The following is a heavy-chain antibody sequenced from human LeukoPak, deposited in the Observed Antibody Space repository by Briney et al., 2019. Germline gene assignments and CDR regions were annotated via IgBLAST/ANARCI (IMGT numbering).Heavy chain of an antibody. CDR2: IYYSGST. V-gene: IGHV4-59*08. D-gene: IGHD5-18*01. Sequence: SETLSLTCTVSGGSISSYYWSWIRQPPGKGLEWIGYIYYSGSTNYNPSLKSRVTISVDTSKNQFSLKLSSVTAADTAVYYCAGIQQYYFGYWGQGTLVTVSS. CDR1: GGSISSYY. J-gene: IGHJ4*02. CDR3: AGIQQYYFGY.